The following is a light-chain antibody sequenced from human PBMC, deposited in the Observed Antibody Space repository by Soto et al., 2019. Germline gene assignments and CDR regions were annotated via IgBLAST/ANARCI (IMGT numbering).Light chain of an antibody. J-gene: IGLJ2*01. CDR2: EVS. CDR1: SSDIGNYNY. V-gene: IGLV2-14*01. CDR3: SSYTSSSANVV. Sequence: QSALTQPASVSGSPGQSITISCTGTSSDIGNYNYVSWYQQHPGKAPKLLIYEVSNQPSGVSNRFSGSKSGNTASLTISGLQPEDEADYYCSSYTSSSANVVFGGGTKLTVL.